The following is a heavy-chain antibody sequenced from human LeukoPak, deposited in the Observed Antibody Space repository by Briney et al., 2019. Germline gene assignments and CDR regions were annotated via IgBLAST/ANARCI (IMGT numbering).Heavy chain of an antibody. CDR2: INHSGST. J-gene: IGHJ6*02. Sequence: SETLSLTCAVYGGSFSGYYWSWIRQPPGKGLEWIGEINHSGSTNYSPSLKSRVTIPVDMSKNQFFLKLSSVTAADTAVYYCARDDAALYNYYYGMDVWGQGTTVTVSS. CDR1: GGSFSGYY. CDR3: ARDDAALYNYYYGMDV. D-gene: IGHD2-2*02. V-gene: IGHV4-34*01.